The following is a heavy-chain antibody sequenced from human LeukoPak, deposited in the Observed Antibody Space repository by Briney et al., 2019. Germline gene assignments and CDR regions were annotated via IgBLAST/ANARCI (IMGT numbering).Heavy chain of an antibody. CDR1: GFTLSSYW. Sequence: GSLRLSCAASGFTLSSYWMSWVRQAPGKGLEWVANIKQDGSEKYYVDSVKGRFTTSRDNAKNSLYLQMNSLRAEDTAVFYCARDDVAPVNDFWSDYWGQGTLVTVSS. V-gene: IGHV3-7*01. D-gene: IGHD3-3*01. CDR3: ARDDVAPVNDFWSDY. J-gene: IGHJ4*02. CDR2: IKQDGSEK.